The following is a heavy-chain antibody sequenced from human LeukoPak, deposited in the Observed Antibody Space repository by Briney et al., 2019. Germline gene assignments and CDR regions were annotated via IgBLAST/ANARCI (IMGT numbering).Heavy chain of an antibody. CDR2: INPNSGGT. Sequence: ASVKVSCKASGYTFTGYYMLWVRQAPGQGLEWMGWINPNSGGTNYAQKFQGRVTMTRDTSFSTAYMELSRLRSDDTAVYYCAREDTAMAQCFDYWGQGTLVTVSS. V-gene: IGHV1-2*02. J-gene: IGHJ4*02. CDR3: AREDTAMAQCFDY. CDR1: GYTFTGYY. D-gene: IGHD5-18*01.